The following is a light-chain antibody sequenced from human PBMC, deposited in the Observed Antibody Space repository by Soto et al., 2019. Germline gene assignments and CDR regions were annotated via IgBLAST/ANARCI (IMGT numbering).Light chain of an antibody. J-gene: IGKJ1*01. V-gene: IGKV3-15*01. CDR2: GES. CDR1: QSVSSN. Sequence: EIVMTQSPATLSVSPGERATLSCRASQSVSSNLAWHQQKPGQAPRLLIYGESTRATGIPARFSGSGSGTDFTLPISILQSEDFAVYYCQQYNNWPPWTIGQGTKVEIK. CDR3: QQYNNWPPWT.